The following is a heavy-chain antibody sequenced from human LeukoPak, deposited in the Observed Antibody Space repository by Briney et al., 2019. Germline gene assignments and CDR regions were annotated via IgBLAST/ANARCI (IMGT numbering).Heavy chain of an antibody. CDR2: IIPILGIA. CDR1: GGTFSSYA. J-gene: IGHJ3*02. Sequence: EASVKGSCKASGGTFSSYAISWVRQAPGQGLEWMGRIIPILGIANYAQKFQGRVTITADKSTSTAYMELSSLRSEDTAVYYCARGAGPAYCGGDCYSEDAFDIWGQGKLVSVSS. D-gene: IGHD2-21*02. V-gene: IGHV1-69*04. CDR3: ARGAGPAYCGGDCYSEDAFDI.